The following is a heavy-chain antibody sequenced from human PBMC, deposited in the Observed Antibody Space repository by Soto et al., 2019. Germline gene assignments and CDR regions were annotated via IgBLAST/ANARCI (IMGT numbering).Heavy chain of an antibody. V-gene: IGHV3-48*01. J-gene: IGHJ4*02. CDR3: ARDGLLGYSYGYDHQYFDY. Sequence: GGSLRLSCAASGFTFSSYSMNWVRQAPGKGLEWVSYISSSSSTIYYADSVKGRFTISRDNAKNSLYLQMNSLRAEDTAVYYCARDGLLGYSYGYDHQYFDYWGQGTLVTVSS. D-gene: IGHD5-18*01. CDR2: ISSSSSTI. CDR1: GFTFSSYS.